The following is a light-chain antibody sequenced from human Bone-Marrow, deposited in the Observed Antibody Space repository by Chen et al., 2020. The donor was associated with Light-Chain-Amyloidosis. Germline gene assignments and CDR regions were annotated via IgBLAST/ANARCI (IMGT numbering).Light chain of an antibody. Sequence: SYVLTQPSSVSVAPGQPATTASGGNNIGSTSVHWYQQTPGQAPLLVVYDDSDRPSGIPERLSGSNSGNTATLTISRVEAGDEADYYCQVWDRSSDRPVFGGGTKLTVL. CDR2: DDS. J-gene: IGLJ3*02. V-gene: IGLV3-21*02. CDR3: QVWDRSSDRPV. CDR1: NIGSTS.